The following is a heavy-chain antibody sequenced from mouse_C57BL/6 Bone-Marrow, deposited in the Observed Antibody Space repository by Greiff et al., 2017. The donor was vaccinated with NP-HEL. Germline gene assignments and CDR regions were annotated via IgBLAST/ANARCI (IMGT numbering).Heavy chain of an antibody. Sequence: VQLQESGPGLVKPSQSLFLTCSITGFPITSGYYWIWIRQSPGKPLEWMGYITHSGETFYNPSLQSPISITRETSKNQFFLQLNSVTTEDTAMYYCAGDNRFLLWFDPWFAYWGQGTLVTVSA. D-gene: IGHD2-2*01. CDR3: AGDNRFLLWFDPWFAY. CDR1: GFPITSGYY. CDR2: ITHSGET. J-gene: IGHJ3*01. V-gene: IGHV12-3*01.